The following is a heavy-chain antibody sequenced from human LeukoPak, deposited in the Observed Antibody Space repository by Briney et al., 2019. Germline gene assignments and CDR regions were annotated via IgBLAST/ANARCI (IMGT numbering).Heavy chain of an antibody. CDR1: GGSVSGYS. CDR3: ARVPDWEPIDK. J-gene: IGHJ4*02. Sequence: SETLSLTCAVSGGSVSGYSWSWIRQPPGKGLEWIGDITDGGGTSYTPSLKSRVTISLDTSKNQFSLHLTSVTAADTAVYFCARVPDWEPIDKWGQGTLVTVSS. D-gene: IGHD1-26*01. V-gene: IGHV4-34*01. CDR2: ITDGGGT.